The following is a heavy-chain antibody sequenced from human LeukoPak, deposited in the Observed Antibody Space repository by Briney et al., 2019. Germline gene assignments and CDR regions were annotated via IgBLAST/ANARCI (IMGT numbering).Heavy chain of an antibody. CDR1: GGTFSSYT. J-gene: IGHJ5*02. CDR2: IIPILGIA. V-gene: IGHV1-69*02. D-gene: IGHD6-13*01. Sequence: SVKVSCKASGGTFSSYTISWVRQAPGQGLEWMGRIIPILGIANYAQKFQGRVTITADKSTSTAYMELSSLRSEDTAVYYCARVGKYSSSSYDPWGQGTLVTVSS. CDR3: ARVGKYSSSSYDP.